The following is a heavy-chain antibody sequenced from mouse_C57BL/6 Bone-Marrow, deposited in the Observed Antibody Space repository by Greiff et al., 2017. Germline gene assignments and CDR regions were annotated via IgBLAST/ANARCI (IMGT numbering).Heavy chain of an antibody. V-gene: IGHV14-4*01. Sequence: EVQVVESGAELVRPGASVKLSCTASGFNIKDDYMHWVKQRPEQGLEWIGWIDPENGDTEYDSKFQGKATITADTSSNTAYLQLSSLTSEDTAVYYCTPILVSWDDYWGQGTTLTVSS. CDR3: TPILVSWDDY. CDR1: GFNIKDDY. D-gene: IGHD4-1*01. CDR2: IDPENGDT. J-gene: IGHJ2*01.